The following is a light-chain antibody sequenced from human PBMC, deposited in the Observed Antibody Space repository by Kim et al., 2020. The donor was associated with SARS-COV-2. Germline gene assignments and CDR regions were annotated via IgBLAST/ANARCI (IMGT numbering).Light chain of an antibody. Sequence: SASVGDRVTITCRASQDISNYLAWYQQKPGNAPKLLIHAAFTLQSGVPSRFSGSRSGTDFSLTISSLQPEDVATYYCQKYNSAPYTFGQGTKLEI. CDR1: QDISNY. CDR3: QKYNSAPYT. CDR2: AAF. V-gene: IGKV1-27*01. J-gene: IGKJ2*01.